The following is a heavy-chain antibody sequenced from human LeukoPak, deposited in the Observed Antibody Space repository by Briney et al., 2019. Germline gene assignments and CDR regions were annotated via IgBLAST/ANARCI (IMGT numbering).Heavy chain of an antibody. CDR2: INDDTP. Sequence: GGSLRLSCTTSGFSFNTYSMSWVRQAPGKGLEWVSAINDDTPYYTDSVKGRFTVSRDNSRDTLYLHLNSLRAEDTAIYYCAKEYDLWHEQGNWFDAWGQGVLVTVSS. D-gene: IGHD3-3*01. J-gene: IGHJ5*02. CDR1: GFSFNTYS. V-gene: IGHV3-23*01. CDR3: AKEYDLWHEQGNWFDA.